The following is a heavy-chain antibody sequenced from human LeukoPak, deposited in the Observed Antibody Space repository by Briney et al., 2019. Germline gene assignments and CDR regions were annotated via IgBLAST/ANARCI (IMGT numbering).Heavy chain of an antibody. J-gene: IGHJ4*02. CDR3: AKAMRAYYFDY. Sequence: PGRSLRLSCAASGFTFNSCGMHWVRQAPGKGLEWVAVISHDGSDQYYADSVRGRFTVSRDNSKNMLYLQMNSLRAEDTAVYYCAKAMRAYYFDYWGQGTLVTVSP. CDR2: ISHDGSDQ. V-gene: IGHV3-30*18. CDR1: GFTFNSCG.